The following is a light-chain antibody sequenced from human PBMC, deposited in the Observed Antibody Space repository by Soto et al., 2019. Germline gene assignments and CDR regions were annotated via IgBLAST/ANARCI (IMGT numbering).Light chain of an antibody. V-gene: IGLV1-51*01. CDR1: SSNIGRNF. Sequence: QSVLTQPPSVSAAPGQGVTMSCSGTSSNIGRNFLVCCQQHPGTAPKLLIYDDTNLPYAIPCRFSSSKSGTSATLAITGLQKGDEDDYYCGTWDRSLSVLVFGGGTKLTVL. CDR2: DDT. J-gene: IGLJ3*02. CDR3: GTWDRSLSVLV.